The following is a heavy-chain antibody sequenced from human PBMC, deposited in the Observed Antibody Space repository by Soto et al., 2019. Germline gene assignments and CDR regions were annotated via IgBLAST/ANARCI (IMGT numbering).Heavy chain of an antibody. Sequence: SETLSLTCAVSGYSISSSNWWGWIRQPPGKGLEWIGYIYYSGTTYYNPSLKSRVTMSVDTSKNQFSLKLSSVTAADTAVYYCARDRARDYYDSSGYRGDAFDIWGQGTMVTVSS. V-gene: IGHV4-28*03. CDR3: ARDRARDYYDSSGYRGDAFDI. CDR1: GYSISSSNW. D-gene: IGHD3-22*01. CDR2: IYYSGTT. J-gene: IGHJ3*02.